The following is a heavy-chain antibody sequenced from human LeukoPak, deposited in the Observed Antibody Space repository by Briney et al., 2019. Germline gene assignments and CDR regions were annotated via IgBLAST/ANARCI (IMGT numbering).Heavy chain of an antibody. J-gene: IGHJ5*02. CDR1: GFTFSSYT. CDR3: ARAGIGRELRWLENWFDP. CDR2: ISGSSDYI. V-gene: IGHV3-21*01. D-gene: IGHD3-22*01. Sequence: GGSLRLSCAASGFTFSSYTMNWVRQAPGKGLEWVSSISGSSDYIFYADSVKGRFTISRDNAKNSLYLQMNSLRVEDTAVYYCARAGIGRELRWLENWFDPWGQGTLVTVSS.